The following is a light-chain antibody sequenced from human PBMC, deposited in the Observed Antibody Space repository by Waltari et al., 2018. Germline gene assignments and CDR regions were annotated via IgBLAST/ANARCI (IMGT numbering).Light chain of an antibody. Sequence: EVVLTQSPVTLSLAAGERATLSCRASESVSNYLAWYQQKPGQSPRLLIYDTSKRATGIPARFSGSVYGTDFTLTINNLEAEDFALYYCQQGSILPLTFGGGTKVEIK. CDR3: QQGSILPLT. V-gene: IGKV3-11*01. CDR2: DTS. CDR1: ESVSNY. J-gene: IGKJ4*01.